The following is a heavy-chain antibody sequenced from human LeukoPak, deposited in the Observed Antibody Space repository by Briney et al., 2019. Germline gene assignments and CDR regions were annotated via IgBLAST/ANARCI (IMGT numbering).Heavy chain of an antibody. V-gene: IGHV3-30*04. CDR3: ARDYYGSGSSDY. Sequence: GRSLRLSCAASGFTFSSYAMHWVRQAPGKGLEWVAVISYDGSNKYYAGSVKGRFTISRNNSKNTLYLRMNSLRAEDTAVHYCARDYYGSGSSDYWGQGTLVTVSS. CDR2: ISYDGSNK. J-gene: IGHJ4*02. CDR1: GFTFSSYA. D-gene: IGHD3-10*01.